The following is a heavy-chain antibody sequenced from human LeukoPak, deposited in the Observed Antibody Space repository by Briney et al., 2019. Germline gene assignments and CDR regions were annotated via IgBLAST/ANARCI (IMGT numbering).Heavy chain of an antibody. CDR2: ISAYNGNT. CDR1: GYTFTSYG. V-gene: IGHV1-18*01. J-gene: IGHJ5*02. CDR3: ARDRGGGSNRWFDP. Sequence: ASVKVSCKASGYTFTSYGISWVRQAPGQGLEWMGWISAYNGNTNYAQMLQGRVTMTIDTSTSTAYMELRSLRSDDTAVYYCARDRGGGSNRWFDPWGQGTLVTVSS. D-gene: IGHD2-15*01.